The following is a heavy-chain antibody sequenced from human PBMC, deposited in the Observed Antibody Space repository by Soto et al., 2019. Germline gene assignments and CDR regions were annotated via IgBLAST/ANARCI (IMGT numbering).Heavy chain of an antibody. D-gene: IGHD1-20*01. CDR2: ISSSGSTI. J-gene: IGHJ6*02. CDR3: ARVLITGDYYGMDV. Sequence: GGSLRLSCAASGFTFSSYEMNWVRQAPGKGLEWVSYISSSGSTIYYADSVKGRFTISRDNAKNSLYLQMNSLRAEDTAVYYCARVLITGDYYGMDVWGQGTTVTVSS. V-gene: IGHV3-48*03. CDR1: GFTFSSYE.